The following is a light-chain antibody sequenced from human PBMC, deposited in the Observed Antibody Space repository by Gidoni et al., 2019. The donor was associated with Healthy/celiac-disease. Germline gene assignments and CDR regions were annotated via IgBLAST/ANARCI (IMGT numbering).Light chain of an antibody. J-gene: IGKJ1*01. Sequence: EIVMTQSQSTLSASPGERATFTCRPSQSISSNLDWYQQKPGQAPRLLIYGASTRDTGIPARFSGSGSGTEFTLTISSMQYEDFAVYYCQKYNNWPWTFGQGTKVEIK. CDR2: GAS. V-gene: IGKV3-15*01. CDR3: QKYNNWPWT. CDR1: QSISSN.